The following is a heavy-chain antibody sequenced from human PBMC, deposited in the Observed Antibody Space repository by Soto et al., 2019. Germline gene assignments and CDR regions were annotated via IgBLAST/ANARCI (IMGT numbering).Heavy chain of an antibody. Sequence: EVQLLESGGGLVQAAGSLIRSCAASGFTFSSYAMSWVRQAPGKGLEWVSAISGSGGSTYYADSVKGRFTISRDNSKNTLYVQMNSLRAEDTAVDYCAKGGCNYYDCWGQGPLVTVSS. V-gene: IGHV3-23*01. CDR1: GFTFSSYA. J-gene: IGHJ4*02. CDR2: ISGSGGST. CDR3: AKGGCNYYDC. D-gene: IGHD6-19*01.